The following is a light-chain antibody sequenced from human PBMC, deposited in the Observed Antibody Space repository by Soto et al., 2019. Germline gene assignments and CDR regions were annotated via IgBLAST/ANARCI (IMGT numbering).Light chain of an antibody. CDR3: EQYGSSPRT. Sequence: ENVLTQSPATLSLSPGERATLSCRASQSVSSNLAWYQQKPGQAPMLLIYDASNRATGIPARFSGSGSGTDFTLTISRLEPEDFAVYYCEQYGSSPRTFGQGTKVDIK. CDR2: DAS. V-gene: IGKV3-20*01. CDR1: QSVSSN. J-gene: IGKJ1*01.